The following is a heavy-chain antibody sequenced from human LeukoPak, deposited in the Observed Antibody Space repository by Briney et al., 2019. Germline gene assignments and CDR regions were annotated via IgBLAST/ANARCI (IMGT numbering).Heavy chain of an antibody. V-gene: IGHV3-23*01. J-gene: IGHJ6*03. Sequence: GGSLRLSCAASGFTFSSYAMSWVRQAPGKGLECVSAISGSGGSTYYADSVKGRFTISRDNSKNTLYLQMNSLRAEDTAVYYCAKDLAGYSSSSGLYYYYMDVWGKGTTVTVSS. CDR3: AKDLAGYSSSSGLYYYYMDV. CDR1: GFTFSSYA. D-gene: IGHD6-6*01. CDR2: ISGSGGST.